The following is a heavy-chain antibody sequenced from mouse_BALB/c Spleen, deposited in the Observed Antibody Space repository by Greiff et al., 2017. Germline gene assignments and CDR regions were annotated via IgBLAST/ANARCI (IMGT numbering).Heavy chain of an antibody. D-gene: IGHD2-1*01. CDR1: GYTFTSYW. CDR2: INPSTGYT. Sequence: VQLQQSGAELAKPGASVKMSCKASGYTFTSYWMHWVKQRPGQGLEWIGYINPSTGYTEYNQKFKDKATLTADKSSSTAYMQLSSLTSEDSAVYYCARRDFGNYWYFDVWGAGTTVTVSS. V-gene: IGHV1-7*01. J-gene: IGHJ1*01. CDR3: ARRDFGNYWYFDV.